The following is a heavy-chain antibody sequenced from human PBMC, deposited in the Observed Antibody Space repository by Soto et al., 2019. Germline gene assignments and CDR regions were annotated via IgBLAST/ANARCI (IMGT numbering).Heavy chain of an antibody. CDR1: GGTFSSYA. J-gene: IGHJ4*02. D-gene: IGHD3-22*01. CDR3: ARTPPYYYVGSGYISHGEFYFDY. V-gene: IGHV1-69*01. CDR2: INPSFGTA. Sequence: QVQLVQSGAEVKKPGSSVKVSCKASGGTFSSYAISLVRQAPGQGLEWMGGINPSFGTANYAQKFQGRRTITADESTSTAYMELSSLRSEDTAVYYCARTPPYYYVGSGYISHGEFYFDYWVQGTLVTVAS.